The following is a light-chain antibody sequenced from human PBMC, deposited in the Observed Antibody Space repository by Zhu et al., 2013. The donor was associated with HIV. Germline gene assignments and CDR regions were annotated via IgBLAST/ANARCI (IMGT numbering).Light chain of an antibody. V-gene: IGLV2-14*01. CDR2: EVS. J-gene: IGLJ2*01. Sequence: QSALTQPASVSGSPGQSITISCTGTSSDVGGYNFVSWYQQHPGKAPKLMIYEVSNRPSGVSNRFSGSKSANTASLTISGLQAEDEADYYCSSYRSSNHVVFGGGTKLTVL. CDR1: SSDVGGYNF. CDR3: SSYRSSNHVV.